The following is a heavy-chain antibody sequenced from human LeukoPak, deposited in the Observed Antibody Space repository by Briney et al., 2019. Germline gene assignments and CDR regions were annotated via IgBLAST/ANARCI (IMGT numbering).Heavy chain of an antibody. Sequence: SETLSLTCAVSGGSISSGGYSWSWIRQPPGKGLEWIGYIYYSGSTNYNPSLKSRVTISVDTSKNQFSLKLSSVTAADTAVYYCARVLSDFWSGYTYYFDYWGQGTLVTVSS. CDR1: GGSISSGGYS. CDR3: ARVLSDFWSGYTYYFDY. CDR2: IYYSGST. J-gene: IGHJ4*02. V-gene: IGHV4-61*08. D-gene: IGHD3-3*01.